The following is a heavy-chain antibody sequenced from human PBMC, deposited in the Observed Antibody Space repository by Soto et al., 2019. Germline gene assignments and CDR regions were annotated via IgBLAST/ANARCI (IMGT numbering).Heavy chain of an antibody. CDR1: GFTFSSYA. CDR3: AKDILTRIAADGTSWFDP. V-gene: IGHV3-23*01. CDR2: ISGSGGST. J-gene: IGHJ5*02. D-gene: IGHD6-13*01. Sequence: GGSLRLSCAASGFTFSSYAMSWVRQAPGKGLEWVSAISGSGGSTYYADSVKGRFTISRDNSKNTLYLQMNSLRAEDTAVYYCAKDILTRIAADGTSWFDPWGQGTLVT.